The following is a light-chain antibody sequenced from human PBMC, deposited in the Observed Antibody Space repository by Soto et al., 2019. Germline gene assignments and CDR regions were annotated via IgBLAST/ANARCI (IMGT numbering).Light chain of an antibody. Sequence: DIQMTQSPSTLSASVGDRVTITCRASQTIISWLAWYQQKPGKVPKVLIYDASTLESGVPSRFSGSGSGTEFTLTISSLQPDDFATYYCQQYYGSLYSFGQGTKLEI. J-gene: IGKJ2*03. CDR2: DAS. V-gene: IGKV1-5*01. CDR1: QTIISW. CDR3: QQYYGSLYS.